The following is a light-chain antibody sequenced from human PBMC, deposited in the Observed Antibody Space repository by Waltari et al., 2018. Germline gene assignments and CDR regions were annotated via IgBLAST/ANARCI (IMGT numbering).Light chain of an antibody. J-gene: IGLJ1*01. CDR3: QVWDANTDPGV. V-gene: IGLV3-21*01. CDR1: NIASKS. CDR2: YDS. Sequence: SYVLTQPPSVAVAPGETARVTCGGNNIASKSVHWYQQKPGQAPVLVISYDSHRPSGIPERFSGSNSGDTATLTISRVEAGDEADYYCQVWDANTDPGVFGTGTEVTVL.